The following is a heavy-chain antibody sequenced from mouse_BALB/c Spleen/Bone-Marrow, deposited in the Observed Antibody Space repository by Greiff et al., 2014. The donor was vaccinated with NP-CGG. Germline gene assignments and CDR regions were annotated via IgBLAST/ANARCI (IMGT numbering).Heavy chain of an antibody. CDR1: GYTFTDYA. D-gene: IGHD2-14*01. J-gene: IGHJ4*01. CDR3: ARSRYDHYCSMDY. V-gene: IGHV1-67*01. CDR2: ISTYSGNT. Sequence: QVQLQHSGPGLVRPGVSVKISCMGSGYTFTDYAMHWVQQSHAKSLEWIGVISTYSGNTNYNQKFKGKATMTVDKSSSTAYMDLAKMTSEDSAIYSCARSRYDHYCSMDYWGQGTSVTVSS.